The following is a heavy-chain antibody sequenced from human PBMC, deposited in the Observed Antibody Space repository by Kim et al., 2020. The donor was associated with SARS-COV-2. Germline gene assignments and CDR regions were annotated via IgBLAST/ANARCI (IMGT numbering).Heavy chain of an antibody. CDR1: GYTFTSYD. V-gene: IGHV1-8*01. Sequence: ASVKVSCKASGYTFTSYDINWVRQATGQGLEWMGWMNPNTGNTGYAQKFQGRVNMTRNTSISTAYMELSSLRSEDTAVYYCARGVRSPYGDYNWFDPWGQGTRVTVSS. J-gene: IGHJ5*02. D-gene: IGHD4-17*01. CDR3: ARGVRSPYGDYNWFDP. CDR2: MNPNTGNT.